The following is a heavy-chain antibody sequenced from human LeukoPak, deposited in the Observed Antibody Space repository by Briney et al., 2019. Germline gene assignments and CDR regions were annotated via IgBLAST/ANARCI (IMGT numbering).Heavy chain of an antibody. CDR1: GFTFSDYY. Sequence: GGSLRLSCAASGFTFSDYYMSWVRQAPGKGLEWLSYISGSSSSTNYADSAKGRFTISRDNAKNSMYLQMNSLRAEDTAVYYCSRDPRLVDYWGQGTLVTVSS. V-gene: IGHV3-11*05. CDR3: SRDPRLVDY. D-gene: IGHD2-15*01. CDR2: ISGSSSST. J-gene: IGHJ4*02.